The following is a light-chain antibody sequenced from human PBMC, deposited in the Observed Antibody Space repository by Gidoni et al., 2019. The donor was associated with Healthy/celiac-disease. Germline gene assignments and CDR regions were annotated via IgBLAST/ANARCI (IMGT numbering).Light chain of an antibody. V-gene: IGLV1-40*01. CDR3: QSYDSSLSAYVV. Sequence: QPVLPQPPPVSGPPGRRVPTPSPGTTPNIGAGYDVPWYQQLHGTAPKPLIHGNTNPPSGGPERFSGSKSGTSASLAITGLQAEDEADYYCQSYDSSLSAYVVFGGGTKLTVL. J-gene: IGLJ2*01. CDR2: GNT. CDR1: TPNIGAGYD.